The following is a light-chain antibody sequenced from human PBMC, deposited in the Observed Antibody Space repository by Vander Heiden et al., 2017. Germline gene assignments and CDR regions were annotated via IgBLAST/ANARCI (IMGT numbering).Light chain of an antibody. CDR3: QHNYSTLT. J-gene: IGKJ5*01. CDR2: AAS. V-gene: IGKV1-39*01. CDR1: QSISTY. Sequence: DIQMTQSPSPLSASVGDRVTITCRASQSISTYLNWYQQKPGKAPKLLIYAASTWQSGVPSRFSGSGSGTDFTLTISRLQPEDFATYYCQHNYSTLTFGQGTRLEIK.